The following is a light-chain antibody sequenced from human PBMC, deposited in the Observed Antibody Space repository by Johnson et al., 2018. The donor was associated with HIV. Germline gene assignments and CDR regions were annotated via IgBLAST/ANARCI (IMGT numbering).Light chain of an antibody. CDR1: SSNIGNNY. V-gene: IGLV1-51*01. CDR2: DDY. Sequence: QSVLTQPPSVSAAPGQKVAISCSGSSSNIGNNYVSWYQQLPVTAPKLLIYDDYKRPSGIPDRFSGSKSGTSATLGITVLQTGDEADYYCGTWDSSLGCVFGTETKVTVL. J-gene: IGLJ1*01. CDR3: GTWDSSLGCV.